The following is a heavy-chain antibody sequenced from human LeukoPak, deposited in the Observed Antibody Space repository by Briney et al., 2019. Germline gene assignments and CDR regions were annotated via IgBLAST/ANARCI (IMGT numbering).Heavy chain of an antibody. Sequence: GGSLRLSCAASGFTFSSYAMTWFRQAPGKGLEWVSAISGSGGSTYYADSVKGRFTISRDNSKNTLYLQMNSLRAEDTALYYCAKDLTMVRGVIDYWGQGTLVTVSS. D-gene: IGHD3-10*01. CDR2: ISGSGGST. V-gene: IGHV3-23*01. CDR1: GFTFSSYA. CDR3: AKDLTMVRGVIDY. J-gene: IGHJ4*02.